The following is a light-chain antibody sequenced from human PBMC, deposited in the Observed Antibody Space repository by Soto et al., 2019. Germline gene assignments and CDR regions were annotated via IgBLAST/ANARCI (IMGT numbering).Light chain of an antibody. CDR1: RSNIGTNP. Sequence: QSVLTQPPSASGTPGQRVTISCSGDRSNIGTNPVAWYQQLPGTAPKLLINNDKHRPSGVPDRFSGSRSGASASLAISGLQSEDEANYFCGAWDSSLNGYVFGTGTKV. CDR3: GAWDSSLNGYV. J-gene: IGLJ1*01. CDR2: NDK. V-gene: IGLV1-44*01.